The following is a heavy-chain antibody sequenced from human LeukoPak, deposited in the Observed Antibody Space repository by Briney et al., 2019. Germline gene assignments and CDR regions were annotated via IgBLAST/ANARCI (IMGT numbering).Heavy chain of an antibody. V-gene: IGHV3-21*01. J-gene: IGHJ4*02. CDR3: ARDEGFDY. Sequence: AGSLGLSCAASGFTFSSYSMNWVRRAPGKGLEWVSSISSTSSYIYYAESVKGRFTISGDNAKNSLYLLMNSLRAEDTAVYYCARDEGFDYWGQGTLVTVSS. CDR2: ISSTSSYI. CDR1: GFTFSSYS.